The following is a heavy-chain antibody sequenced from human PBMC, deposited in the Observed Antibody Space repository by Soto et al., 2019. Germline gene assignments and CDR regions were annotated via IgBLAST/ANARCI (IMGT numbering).Heavy chain of an antibody. CDR1: GFTFSNAW. J-gene: IGHJ6*02. V-gene: IGHV3-15*07. Sequence: GGSLRLSCAASGFTFSNAWMNWVRQAPGKGLEWVGRIKSKTDGGTTDYAAPVKGRFTISRDDSKNTLYLQMNSLKTEDTAVYYCTTDLYCTNGVCYNRSYGMDVWGQGTTVTVSS. D-gene: IGHD2-8*01. CDR2: IKSKTDGGTT. CDR3: TTDLYCTNGVCYNRSYGMDV.